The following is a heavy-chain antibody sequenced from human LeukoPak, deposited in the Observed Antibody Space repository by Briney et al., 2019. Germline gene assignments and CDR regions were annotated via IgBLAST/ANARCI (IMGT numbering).Heavy chain of an antibody. CDR1: GFSISIYN. D-gene: IGHD4-17*01. V-gene: IGHV3-48*02. J-gene: IGHJ4*02. CDR2: ISRTSSSV. Sequence: PGGSLRLSCGASGFSISIYNINWVRQAPGKGLEWVSYISRTSSSVKYADSVKGRFTISRDNAKNSVYLQMNSLRDEDTGLYYCARDYGDHGEYFDYWGQGALVTVSS. CDR3: ARDYGDHGEYFDY.